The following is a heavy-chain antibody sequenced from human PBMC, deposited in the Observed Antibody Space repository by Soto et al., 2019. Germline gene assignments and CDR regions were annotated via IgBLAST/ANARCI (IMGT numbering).Heavy chain of an antibody. D-gene: IGHD6-13*01. CDR2: ISWNSGSI. V-gene: IGHV3-9*01. CDR3: AKGLDSSSWYFFDY. Sequence: PGWSLRLSCASSVFTFDDYAMHWVRQAPGKGLEWVSGISWNSGSIGYADSVKGRFTISRDNAKNSLYLQMNSLRAEDTALYYCAKGLDSSSWYFFDYWGQGTLVTVSS. CDR1: VFTFDDYA. J-gene: IGHJ4*02.